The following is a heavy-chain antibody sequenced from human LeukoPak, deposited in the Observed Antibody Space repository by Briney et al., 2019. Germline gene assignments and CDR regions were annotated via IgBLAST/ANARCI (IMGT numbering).Heavy chain of an antibody. V-gene: IGHV4-59*01. Sequence: SETLSLTWTVSGGSISTYYWSWIRQPPGKGLEWIGYVYYTGSTNYNPSLKSRVTMSVDTSKIQFSLKLSSVTAADTAVYYCARRVARTGIYAFDIWGQGTMVTVSS. CDR3: ARRVARTGIYAFDI. D-gene: IGHD1-1*01. J-gene: IGHJ3*02. CDR1: GGSISTYY. CDR2: VYYTGST.